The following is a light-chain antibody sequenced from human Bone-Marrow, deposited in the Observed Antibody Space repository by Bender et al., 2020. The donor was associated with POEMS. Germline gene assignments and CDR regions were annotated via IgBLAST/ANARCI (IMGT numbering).Light chain of an antibody. CDR2: DVT. V-gene: IGLV2-11*01. CDR3: SSYAGSNILV. Sequence: QSDLTQRRSVSWSPGQSVTISCTGTSSDVGSYDLVSWYQQHPGKAPRLMIYDVTNRPSGVSNRFSGSKSGNTASLTVSGLQAEDEADYYCSSYAGSNILVFGGGTKLTVL. CDR1: SSDVGSYDL. J-gene: IGLJ2*01.